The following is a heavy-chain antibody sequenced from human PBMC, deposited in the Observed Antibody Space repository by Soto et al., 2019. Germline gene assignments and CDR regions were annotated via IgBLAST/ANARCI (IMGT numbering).Heavy chain of an antibody. CDR1: GFTFSSYS. CDR3: VRGPGYCSGDTCVDP. Sequence: PGGSLRLSCAASGFTFSSYSMNWVRQAPGKGLEWVSSISTTSTYIHYADSVKGRFTISRDNAKNSLYLQMNSLRVEDTAVYYCVRGPGYCSGDTCVDPWGQGILVTVSS. CDR2: ISTTSTYI. V-gene: IGHV3-21*01. J-gene: IGHJ5*02. D-gene: IGHD2-15*01.